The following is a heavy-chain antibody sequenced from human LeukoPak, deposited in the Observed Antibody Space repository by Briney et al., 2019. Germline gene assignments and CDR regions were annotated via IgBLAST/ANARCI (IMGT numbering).Heavy chain of an antibody. Sequence: GGSLRLSCAASGFTFSSYWMCWVRQAPGKGLEWVTNIKPDGTEKQYVYSVKGRLTISRDNAKNSLYLQMNSLRVDDTAVYYCATTTRSRSWDYWGQGTLVTVSS. D-gene: IGHD1-1*01. CDR3: ATTTRSRSWDY. CDR2: IKPDGTEK. CDR1: GFTFSSYW. V-gene: IGHV3-7*01. J-gene: IGHJ4*02.